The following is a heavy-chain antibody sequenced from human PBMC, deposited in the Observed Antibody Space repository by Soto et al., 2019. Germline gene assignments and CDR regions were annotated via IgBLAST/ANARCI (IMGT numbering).Heavy chain of an antibody. J-gene: IGHJ6*02. CDR1: GYSFTSYW. Sequence: GESLKISCKGSGYSFTSYWISWVRQMPGKGLELMGRVGPSDSYTNYSPSFQGHVTISADKSISTAYLQWTSLKASDTDMYYCARALPYYYDSSGVEYYYYGLDVWGPGTTVNVSS. CDR2: VGPSDSYT. D-gene: IGHD3-22*01. V-gene: IGHV5-10-1*01. CDR3: ARALPYYYDSSGVEYYYYGLDV.